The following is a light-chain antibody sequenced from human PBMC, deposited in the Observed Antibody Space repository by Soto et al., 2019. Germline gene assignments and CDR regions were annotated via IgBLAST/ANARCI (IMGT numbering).Light chain of an antibody. CDR2: EGS. CDR3: CSYAGSSTYV. Sequence: QSVVAQPAPLSGAPGQSVTLSRPGTSRDVGSYNLVSWYQQHPGKAPKLMIYEGSKRPSGVSNRFSGSKSGNTASLTISGLQAEDEADYYCCSYAGSSTYVFGTGTKVTVL. CDR1: SRDVGSYNL. V-gene: IGLV2-23*01. J-gene: IGLJ1*01.